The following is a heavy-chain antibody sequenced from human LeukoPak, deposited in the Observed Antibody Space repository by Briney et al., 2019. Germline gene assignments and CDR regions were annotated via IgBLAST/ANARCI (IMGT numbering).Heavy chain of an antibody. CDR3: ARVNTVRATFDY. D-gene: IGHD4-11*01. Sequence: SETLSLTCTVSGYSISSAYYGGWIRQPPGKGLEWIATISHSGSTYYNPSLKSRVTISADTSQNQHSLKLSSVTAADTAVYYCARVNTVRATFDYWGQGTPVTVSS. V-gene: IGHV4-38-2*02. CDR1: GYSISSAYY. CDR2: ISHSGST. J-gene: IGHJ4*02.